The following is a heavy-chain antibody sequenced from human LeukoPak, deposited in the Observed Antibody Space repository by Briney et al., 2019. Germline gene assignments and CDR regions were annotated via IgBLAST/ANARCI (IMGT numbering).Heavy chain of an antibody. Sequence: PGGSLRLSCEASGFTFSSYEMNWVRQAPGKGLEWVSYISSSGSTIYYADSVKGRFTISRDNAKNSLYLQMNSLRAEDTAVYYCARDRRSGGEAGPDYWGQGTLVTVSS. D-gene: IGHD3-10*01. CDR2: ISSSGSTI. J-gene: IGHJ4*02. CDR1: GFTFSSYE. V-gene: IGHV3-48*03. CDR3: ARDRRSGGEAGPDY.